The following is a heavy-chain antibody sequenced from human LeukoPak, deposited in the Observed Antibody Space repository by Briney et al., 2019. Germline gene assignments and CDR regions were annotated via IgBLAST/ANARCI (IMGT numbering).Heavy chain of an antibody. J-gene: IGHJ6*02. Sequence: SVTVSCTASGGTFSSYAISWVRQAPGQGLEWMGGIIPIFGTANYAQKFQGRVTITADESTSTAYMELSSLRSEDTAVYYCARPSIAARLHIYGMDVWGQGTTVTVSS. CDR2: IIPIFGTA. CDR1: GGTFSSYA. CDR3: ARPSIAARLHIYGMDV. V-gene: IGHV1-69*13. D-gene: IGHD6-6*01.